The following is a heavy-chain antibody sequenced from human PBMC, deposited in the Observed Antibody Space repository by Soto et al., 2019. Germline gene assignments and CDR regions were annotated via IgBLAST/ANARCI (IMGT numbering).Heavy chain of an antibody. CDR2: ISYDGSNK. D-gene: IGHD3-22*01. Sequence: GGSLRLSCAASGFTFSSYAMHWVRQAPGKGLEWVAVISYDGSNKYYADSVKGRFTISRDNSKNTLYLQMNSLRAEDTAVYYCAGYDYLRGLDPWGQGTLVTVYS. J-gene: IGHJ5*02. CDR3: AGYDYLRGLDP. CDR1: GFTFSSYA. V-gene: IGHV3-30*14.